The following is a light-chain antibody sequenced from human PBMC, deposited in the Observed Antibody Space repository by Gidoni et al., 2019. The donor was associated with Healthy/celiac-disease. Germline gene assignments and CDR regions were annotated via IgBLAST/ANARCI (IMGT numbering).Light chain of an antibody. CDR3: QQYGSSPPYS. J-gene: IGKJ2*03. CDR1: QRVSSSY. Sequence: ELVLTQSPGTLSLSPGERATLSCRASQRVSSSYVAWYQQKPGQAPRLLIYGASSRATGIPDRFSGSGSGTDFTLTISRLEPEDFAVYYCQQYGSSPPYSFGQGTKLEIK. CDR2: GAS. V-gene: IGKV3-20*01.